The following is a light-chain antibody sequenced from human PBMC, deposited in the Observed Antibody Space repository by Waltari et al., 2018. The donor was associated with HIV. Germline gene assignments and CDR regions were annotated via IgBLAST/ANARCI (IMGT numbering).Light chain of an antibody. V-gene: IGLV1-44*01. CDR1: NSTVGSKP. Sequence: QSVLTQPPSAPGTPGRRVTISCSGNNSTVGSKPVNWYRQVPGTAPKLLMFSNNQRPSGVPDRFSGSKSGTSASLAIRGLKAEDEADYYCAARDDSLNAWVFGGGTKVTVL. J-gene: IGLJ3*02. CDR3: AARDDSLNAWV. CDR2: SNN.